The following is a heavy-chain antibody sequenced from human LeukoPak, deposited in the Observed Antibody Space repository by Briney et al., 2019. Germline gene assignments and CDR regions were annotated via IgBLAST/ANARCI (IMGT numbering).Heavy chain of an antibody. Sequence: GSSVKVSCMASGGTFSSYAISWVRQAPGQGLEWMGRIIPIFGIANYAQKFQGRVTITADKSTSTAYMELSSLRSEDTAVYYCARERGIVVVPAATPNWFDPWGQGTLVTVSS. CDR3: ARERGIVVVPAATPNWFDP. CDR2: IIPIFGIA. V-gene: IGHV1-69*04. J-gene: IGHJ5*02. D-gene: IGHD2-2*01. CDR1: GGTFSSYA.